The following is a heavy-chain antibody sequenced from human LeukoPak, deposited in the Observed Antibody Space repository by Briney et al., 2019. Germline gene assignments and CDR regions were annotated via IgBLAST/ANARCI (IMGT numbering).Heavy chain of an antibody. V-gene: IGHV3-23*01. CDR2: ISGSGGST. Sequence: QPGGSLRLSCAASGFTFSSYGMSWVRQAPGKGLEWVSAISGSGGSTYYADSVKGRFTISRDNSKNTLYLQMNSLRAEDTAVYYCAKYGWVGRYYYMDVWGKGTTVTISS. J-gene: IGHJ6*03. CDR1: GFTFSSYG. CDR3: AKYGWVGRYYYMDV. D-gene: IGHD2-8*02.